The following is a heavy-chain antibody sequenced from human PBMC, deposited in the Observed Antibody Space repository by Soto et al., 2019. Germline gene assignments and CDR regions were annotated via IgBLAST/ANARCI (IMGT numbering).Heavy chain of an antibody. J-gene: IGHJ1*01. CDR2: IIPIFGTA. CDR1: GCPFSSYA. D-gene: IGHD3-22*01. Sequence: SVKVSCKASGCPFSSYAISWVRQAPGQGLEWMGGIIPIFGTANYAQKFQGRVTITADESTSKAYMELSSLRSEDTAVYYCARVGDSSGYYSRYFQHWGQGTLVTVSS. V-gene: IGHV1-69*13. CDR3: ARVGDSSGYYSRYFQH.